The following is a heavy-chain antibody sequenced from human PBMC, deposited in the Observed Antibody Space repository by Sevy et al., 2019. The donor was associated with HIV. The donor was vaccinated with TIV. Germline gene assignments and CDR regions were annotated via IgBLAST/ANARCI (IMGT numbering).Heavy chain of an antibody. CDR2: LIPIFGTA. V-gene: IGHV1-69*13. Sequence: GASVKVSCKASGGTFSSYAISWVRQAPGQGLEWMGGLIPIFGTANYEQNFQGRVTITADESTSTAYMELRSLRSEDTAVYYCARGYITMVRVSGYYYGMDVWGQGTTVTVSS. CDR1: GGTFSSYA. D-gene: IGHD3-10*01. J-gene: IGHJ6*02. CDR3: ARGYITMVRVSGYYYGMDV.